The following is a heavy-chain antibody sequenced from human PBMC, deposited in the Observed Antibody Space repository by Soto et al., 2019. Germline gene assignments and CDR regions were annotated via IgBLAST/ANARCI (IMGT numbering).Heavy chain of an antibody. Sequence: QVQLVESGGGVVQPGRSLRLSCAASGFTFSSYGMHWVRQAPGKGLEWVAVIWYDGSNKYYADSVKGRFTISRDNSKNTLYLQMNSLRAEDTAVYYCARPVGAYDILTGYYLPPYYFDYWGQGTLVTVSS. V-gene: IGHV3-33*01. J-gene: IGHJ4*02. D-gene: IGHD3-9*01. CDR3: ARPVGAYDILTGYYLPPYYFDY. CDR2: IWYDGSNK. CDR1: GFTFSSYG.